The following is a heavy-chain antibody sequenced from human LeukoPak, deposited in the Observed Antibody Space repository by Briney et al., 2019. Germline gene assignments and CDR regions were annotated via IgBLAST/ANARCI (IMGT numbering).Heavy chain of an antibody. CDR2: ISAGGDTT. D-gene: IGHD3-10*02. CDR1: GFTLSSYA. J-gene: IGHJ4*02. Sequence: PGGSLRLSCAASGFTLSSYAMTWVRQAPGKGLEWVSVISAGGDTTYYADSVKGRFTISRDISKNTLYLQMSGLRVEDTAVYYCAKDPTTYVQGCFDCWGQGTLVTVSS. CDR3: AKDPTTYVQGCFDC. V-gene: IGHV3-23*01.